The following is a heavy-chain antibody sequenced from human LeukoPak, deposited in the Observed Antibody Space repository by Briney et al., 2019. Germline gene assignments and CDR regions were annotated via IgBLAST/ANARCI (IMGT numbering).Heavy chain of an antibody. V-gene: IGHV3-7*05. CDR3: ARDQSNDY. CDR2: IKQDGSEK. J-gene: IGHJ4*02. CDR1: GFIFSRYW. Sequence: GGSLRLSCAASGFIFSRYWLSWFRQAAGKGLEGVANIKQDGSEKYYVDSVKGRFTISRDNAKNSLYLQMNSLRAEDTAVYYCARDQSNDYWGQGTLVTVSS.